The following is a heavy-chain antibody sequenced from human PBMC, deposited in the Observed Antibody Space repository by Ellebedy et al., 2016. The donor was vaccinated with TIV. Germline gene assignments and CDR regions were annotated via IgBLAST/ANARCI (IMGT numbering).Heavy chain of an antibody. CDR3: ARGSTSFYTGWDY. V-gene: IGHV1-69*13. D-gene: IGHD2-2*02. CDR2: IIPIFGTA. Sequence: SVKVSCXASGGTFSSYAISWVRQAPGQGLEWMGGIIPIFGTANYAQKFQGRVTITADESTSTAYMELSSLRSEDTAVYYCARGSTSFYTGWDYWGQGTLVTVSS. CDR1: GGTFSSYA. J-gene: IGHJ4*02.